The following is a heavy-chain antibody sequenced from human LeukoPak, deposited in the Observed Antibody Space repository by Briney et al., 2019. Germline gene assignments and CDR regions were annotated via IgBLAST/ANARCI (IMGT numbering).Heavy chain of an antibody. J-gene: IGHJ6*02. CDR2: INADGDKT. D-gene: IGHD6-13*01. CDR1: GYTFTSFH. CDR3: ARPSRSSWFYYYGMDV. V-gene: IGHV1-46*01. Sequence: ASVKVSFKASGYTFTSFHMHWVRQAPGQGLEWMGVINADGDKTTYAEKFRGRLTLTTDTSTTSVFMELSSLGSEDTAVYFCARPSRSSWFYYYGMDVWGPGTTVIVSS.